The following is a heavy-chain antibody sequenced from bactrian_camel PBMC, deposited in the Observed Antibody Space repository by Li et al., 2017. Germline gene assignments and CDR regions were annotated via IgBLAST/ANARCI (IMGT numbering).Heavy chain of an antibody. V-gene: IGHV3S1*01. CDR3: AAYYASSWWY. CDR2: SITDDGRT. Sequence: HVQLVESGGGSVQAGGSLRLSCAASGYTISRCWMAWYRQAPGKEREWVSSITDDGRTDYADSLKGRFTISRDNAKNTLYLQMNSLETEDTAVYYCAAYYASSWWYWGRGTQVTVS. D-gene: IGHD6*01. CDR1: GYTISRCW. J-gene: IGHJ4*01.